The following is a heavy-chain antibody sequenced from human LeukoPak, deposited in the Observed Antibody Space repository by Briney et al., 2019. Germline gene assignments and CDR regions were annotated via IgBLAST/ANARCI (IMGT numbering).Heavy chain of an antibody. J-gene: IGHJ5*02. V-gene: IGHV3-30*02. CDR3: VRDSAMIGVLGPSYYGSELDP. CDR1: GFTFSNYG. Sequence: GSLRLSCAASGFTFSNYGINWVRQAPGRGLEWVAFIRYDENSTYYADSVKGRFTISRDNSKNTLYLQMNSLRGEDTAIYYCVRDSAMIGVLGPSYYGSELDPWGQGTLVTVSS. D-gene: IGHD3-10*01. CDR2: IRYDENST.